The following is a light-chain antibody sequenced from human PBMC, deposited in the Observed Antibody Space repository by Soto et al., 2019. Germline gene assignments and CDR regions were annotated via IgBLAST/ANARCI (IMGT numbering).Light chain of an antibody. CDR3: QQNYSSWAT. V-gene: IGKV1-39*01. Sequence: DIPMTQSPSSLSASVGDRVTITCRARQSISNYLNWYQLKPGKVPKLLIYAASTLQTGVPSRFSGSGSGTDITLTISMLQPEDSASYYCQQNYSSWATFGGGTKVEIK. CDR1: QSISNY. CDR2: AAS. J-gene: IGKJ4*01.